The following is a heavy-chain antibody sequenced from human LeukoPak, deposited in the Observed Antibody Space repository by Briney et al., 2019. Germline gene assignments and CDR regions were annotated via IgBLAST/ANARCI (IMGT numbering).Heavy chain of an antibody. J-gene: IGHJ6*03. CDR2: INPNSGGT. CDR3: ARGDSGYDHFYHVDV. V-gene: IGHV1-2*02. CDR1: GYTFTGNY. Sequence: ASVKVSCKASGYTFTGNYMHWVRQAPGQGLEWMGWINPNSGGTNYAQKFQGRVTMTRDTSISTAYVELSRLIFDDTAVYYCARGDSGYDHFYHVDVWGKGTTVTISS. D-gene: IGHD5-12*01.